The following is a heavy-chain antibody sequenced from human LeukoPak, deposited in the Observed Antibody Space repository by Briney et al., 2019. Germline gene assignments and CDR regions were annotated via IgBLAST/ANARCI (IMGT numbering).Heavy chain of an antibody. V-gene: IGHV3-30*02. CDR2: IRYDGSNK. CDR1: GFTFSSYG. Sequence: GGSLRLSCAASGFTFSSYGMHWVRQAPGKGLEWVAFIRYDGSNKYYADSVKGRFTISRDNSKNTLYLQMNSLRAEDTAVYYCAKDELRFLEWLFESGAYFDYWGQGTLVTVSS. J-gene: IGHJ4*02. CDR3: AKDELRFLEWLFESGAYFDY. D-gene: IGHD3-3*01.